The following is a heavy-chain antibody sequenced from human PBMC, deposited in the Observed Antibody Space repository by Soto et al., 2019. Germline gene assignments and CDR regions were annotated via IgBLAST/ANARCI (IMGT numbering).Heavy chain of an antibody. Sequence: EVQLLESGGGLVQPGGSLRLSRAASGFTFSSYAMSWVRQAPGKGLEWVSAIRGSGGSTYYADSVKGRFNISRDNYKNTPYLQMNSLSAEDTAVYYCAKKDYYYYYGMDVWGQGTTVTVSS. J-gene: IGHJ6*02. CDR3: AKKDYYYYYGMDV. CDR1: GFTFSSYA. V-gene: IGHV3-23*01. CDR2: IRGSGGST.